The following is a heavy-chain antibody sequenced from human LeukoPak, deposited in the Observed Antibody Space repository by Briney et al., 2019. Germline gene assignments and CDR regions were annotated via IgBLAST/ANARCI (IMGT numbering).Heavy chain of an antibody. CDR2: IYYSGST. CDR3: ARDDQGVNYDILTGYHRAAFGFDY. V-gene: IGHV4-39*07. Sequence: SETLSLTCTVSGGSISSSSYYWGWIRQPPGKGLEWIGSIYYSGSTYYNPSLKSRVTISVDTSKNQFSLKLSSVTAADTAVYYCARDDQGVNYDILTGYHRAAFGFDYWGQGTLVTVSS. D-gene: IGHD3-9*01. J-gene: IGHJ4*02. CDR1: GGSISSSSYY.